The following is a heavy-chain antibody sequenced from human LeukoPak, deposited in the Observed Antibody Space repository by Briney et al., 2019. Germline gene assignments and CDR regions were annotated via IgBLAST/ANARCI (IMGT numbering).Heavy chain of an antibody. CDR1: GFTFSSYS. J-gene: IGHJ6*02. CDR3: ARDGARAYYYYYYGMDV. CDR2: ISSSSTI. D-gene: IGHD3-16*01. Sequence: PWGSLRLSCAASGFTFSSYSMNRVRQAPGKGLEWVSYISSSSTIYYADSVKGRFTISRDNAKNSLYLQMNSLRAEDTAVYYCARDGARAYYYYYYGMDVWGQGTTVTVSS. V-gene: IGHV3-48*01.